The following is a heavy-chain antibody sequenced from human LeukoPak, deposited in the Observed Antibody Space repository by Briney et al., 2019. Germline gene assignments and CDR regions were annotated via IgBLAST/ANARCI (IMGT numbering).Heavy chain of an antibody. D-gene: IGHD3-22*01. Sequence: SETLSLTCAVYGGSFSGYYWSWIRQPPGKGLEWIGEINHSGSTNYNPSLKSRVTISVDTSKNQFSLKLSSVTAADTAVYYCAREDYYDNYWGRGTLVTVSS. CDR2: INHSGST. J-gene: IGHJ4*02. CDR1: GGSFSGYY. V-gene: IGHV4-34*01. CDR3: AREDYYDNY.